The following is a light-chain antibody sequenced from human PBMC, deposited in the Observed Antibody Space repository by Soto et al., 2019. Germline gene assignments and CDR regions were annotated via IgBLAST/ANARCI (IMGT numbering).Light chain of an antibody. J-gene: IGLJ1*01. Sequence: QSVLTQPPSVSGAPGQRVAISCIGSNSNFGAGYDVHWYKQLPGAAPKLVIHGNNNRPSGVPDRFSGSKSGTSASLAITGLQADDEADYFCQSYDTGLSALVFGTGTKLTVL. CDR1: NSNFGAGYD. V-gene: IGLV1-40*01. CDR3: QSYDTGLSALV. CDR2: GNN.